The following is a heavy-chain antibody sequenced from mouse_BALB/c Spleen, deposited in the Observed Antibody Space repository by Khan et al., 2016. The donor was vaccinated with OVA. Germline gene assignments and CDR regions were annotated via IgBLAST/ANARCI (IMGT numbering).Heavy chain of an antibody. CDR1: GYTFTSYT. Sequence: QVQLKQSGAELARPGASVKMSCKTSGYTFTSYTIHWVKQRPGQGLEWIGYINPSSGYTNYNQKFKDKATLTADKSSSTAYMQLSSLTSEDSAVYYCARYGAYYRNDGWFAYWGQGTLVTVSA. D-gene: IGHD2-14*01. J-gene: IGHJ3*01. V-gene: IGHV1-4*01. CDR3: ARYGAYYRNDGWFAY. CDR2: INPSSGYT.